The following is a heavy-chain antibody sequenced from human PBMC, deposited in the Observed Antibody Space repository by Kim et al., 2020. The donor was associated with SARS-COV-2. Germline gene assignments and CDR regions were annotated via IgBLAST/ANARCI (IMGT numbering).Heavy chain of an antibody. J-gene: IGHJ4*02. V-gene: IGHV1-3*01. CDR1: GYTFTSYA. Sequence: ASVKVSXKASGYTFTSYAFHWVRQAPGQRLEWMGWIDADNGNTKYSQKFQGRVTITRDTSASTAYMELSSLRSEDTAVYYCARNEDYWGQGTLVTVSS. CDR3: ARNEDY. CDR2: IDADNGNT.